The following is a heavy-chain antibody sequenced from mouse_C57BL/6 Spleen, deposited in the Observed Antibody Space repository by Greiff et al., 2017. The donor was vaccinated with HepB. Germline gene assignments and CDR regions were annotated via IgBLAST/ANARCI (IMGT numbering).Heavy chain of an antibody. CDR1: GYTFTSYW. Sequence: QVQLQQPGTELVKPGASVKLSCKASGYTFTSYWMHWVKQRPGQGLEWIGNINPSNGGTNYNEKFKSKATLTVDKSSSTAYMQLSSLTSEDSAVYYCARMRITTVVEGGYWYFDVWGTGTTVTVSS. CDR3: ARMRITTVVEGGYWYFDV. D-gene: IGHD1-1*01. CDR2: INPSNGGT. J-gene: IGHJ1*03. V-gene: IGHV1-53*01.